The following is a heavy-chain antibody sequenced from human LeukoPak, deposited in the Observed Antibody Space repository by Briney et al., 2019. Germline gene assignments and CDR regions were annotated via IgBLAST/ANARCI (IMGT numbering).Heavy chain of an antibody. CDR2: INSDGSST. CDR3: TRGNYGMDV. Sequence: GGSLRLSCAASGFTFSTYWMHWVRQAPGKGLVWVSHINSDGSSTNYADSVKGRFTISRDNAESTLYLQMNSLRVEDTAVYYRTRGNYGMDVWGQGTTVTVSS. J-gene: IGHJ6*02. CDR1: GFTFSTYW. V-gene: IGHV3-74*01.